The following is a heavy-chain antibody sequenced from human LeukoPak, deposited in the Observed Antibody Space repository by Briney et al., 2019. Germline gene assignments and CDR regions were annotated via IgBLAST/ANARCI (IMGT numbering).Heavy chain of an antibody. CDR1: GYTFTSYG. V-gene: IGHV1-18*01. Sequence: ASVKVSCKASGYTFTSYGISWVRQAPGQGLEWMGWISAYNGNTNYAQKLQGRVTMTSDTSTSTAYMELRSLRSDDTAVYYCARVAGGYSYGYVFEYWGQGTLVTVSS. CDR2: ISAYNGNT. J-gene: IGHJ4*02. D-gene: IGHD5-18*01. CDR3: ARVAGGYSYGYVFEY.